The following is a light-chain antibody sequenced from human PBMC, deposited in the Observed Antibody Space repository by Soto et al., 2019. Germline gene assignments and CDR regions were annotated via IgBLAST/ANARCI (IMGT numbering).Light chain of an antibody. CDR1: SSDVGGYNY. J-gene: IGLJ1*01. CDR2: DVS. Sequence: QSALTQPDSVSGSPGQSITISCTGTSSDVGGYNYVSWYQQHPGKAPKLMIYDVSNRPSGVSNRFSGSKSGNTASLTISGLQAEDDADYYCSSDTSSSPYVFGTGTKLTVL. CDR3: SSDTSSSPYV. V-gene: IGLV2-14*01.